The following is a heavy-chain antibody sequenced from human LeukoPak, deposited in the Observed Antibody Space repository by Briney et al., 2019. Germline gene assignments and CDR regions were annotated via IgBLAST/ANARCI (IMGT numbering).Heavy chain of an antibody. J-gene: IGHJ4*02. V-gene: IGHV4-59*10. CDR3: ARSGYGSGSYLDY. CDR2: IYTSGST. Sequence: PSETLFLTCAVYGGSFSGYYWSWIRQPAGKGLEWIGRIYTSGSTNYNPSLKSRVTMSVDTSKNQFSLKLSSVTAADTAVYYCARSGYGSGSYLDYWGQGTLVTVSS. D-gene: IGHD3-10*01. CDR1: GGSFSGYY.